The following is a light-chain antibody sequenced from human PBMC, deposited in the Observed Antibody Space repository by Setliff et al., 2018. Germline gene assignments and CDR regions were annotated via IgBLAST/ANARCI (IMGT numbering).Light chain of an antibody. CDR2: SVN. J-gene: IGLJ2*01. V-gene: IGLV2-14*03. Sequence: ALTQPASVSGSPAQSITISCTGTSSDIGRYDFVSWYQHLPGKAPQLLIFSVNNRPSQISDRFSASKSGDTASLTISGLQAEDEAVYYCCSYTPTMGVVFGGGTKATVL. CDR3: CSYTPTMGVV. CDR1: SSDIGRYDF.